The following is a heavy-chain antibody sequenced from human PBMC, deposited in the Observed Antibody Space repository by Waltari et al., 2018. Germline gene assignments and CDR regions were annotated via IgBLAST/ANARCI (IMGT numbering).Heavy chain of an antibody. CDR3: ARGTAYYRPADVFEF. CDR2: VHYGGST. J-gene: IGHJ3*01. Sequence: QVHLHESGPGLVRPSETLSLTCGVSGGSINNYYWNWIRQTPGKGLEWIGYVHYGGSTDYNPSLKGRVTMSLDTSRNQFSLRLQSVTAADTAVYYCARGTAYYRPADVFEFCGQGTTVIVSS. V-gene: IGHV4-59*01. D-gene: IGHD3-10*01. CDR1: GGSINNYY.